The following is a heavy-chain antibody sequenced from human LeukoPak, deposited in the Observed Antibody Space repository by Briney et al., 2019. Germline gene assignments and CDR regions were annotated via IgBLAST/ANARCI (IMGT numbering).Heavy chain of an antibody. CDR2: ISWNSGSI. Sequence: GGSLRLSCAASGFTFDDYAMRWVRQAPGKGLEWVSGISWNSGSIGYADSVKGRFTISRDNAKNSLYLQMNSLRAEDTALYYCAKIGRYYGMDVWGQGTTVTVSS. J-gene: IGHJ6*02. CDR1: GFTFDDYA. CDR3: AKIGRYYGMDV. V-gene: IGHV3-9*01. D-gene: IGHD2-15*01.